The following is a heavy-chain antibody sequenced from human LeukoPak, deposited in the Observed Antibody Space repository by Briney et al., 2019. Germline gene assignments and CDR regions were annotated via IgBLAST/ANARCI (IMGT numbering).Heavy chain of an antibody. J-gene: IGHJ6*02. CDR3: ARGVRDCSSTSLYYYYYGMDV. CDR2: ISSSCSYK. V-gene: IGHV3-21*01. Sequence: GGSLSLSCAVSGFTFSSYSMNWVRQAPGKGLEGVSSISSSCSYKYYADSVKGRFTNSRDNAKNSLSLQMNSLRAEDTAVYYCARGVRDCSSTSLYYYYYGMDVWGQGTTVTVSS. CDR1: GFTFSSYS. D-gene: IGHD2-2*01.